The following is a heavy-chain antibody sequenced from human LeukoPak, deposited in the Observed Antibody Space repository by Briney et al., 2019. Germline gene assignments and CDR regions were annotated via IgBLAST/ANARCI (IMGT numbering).Heavy chain of an antibody. V-gene: IGHV4-34*01. D-gene: IGHD6-13*01. CDR1: GGSFSGYY. J-gene: IGHJ3*02. CDR3: ARVQSSSWTVRAFDI. CDR2: INHSGST. Sequence: SETLSLTCAVYGGSFSGYYWNWIRQPPGKGLEWIGEINHSGSTNYNPSLKSRVTISVDTSKNQFSLKLSSVTAADTAVYYCARVQSSSWTVRAFDIWGQGTMVTVSS.